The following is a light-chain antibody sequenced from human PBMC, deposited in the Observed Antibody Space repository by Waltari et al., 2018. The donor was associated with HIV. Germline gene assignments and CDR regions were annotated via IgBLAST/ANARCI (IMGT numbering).Light chain of an antibody. CDR2: KAS. CDR3: QQYNSYSRT. CDR1: QSISSW. Sequence: DLQMTQSSDALSASVGERVTVTCRASQSISSWLAWYQQKPGKAPKLLIYKASSLESGVPSRFSGSGSGTEFTLTISSLQPDDFATYYCQQYNSYSRTFGQGTKVEIK. V-gene: IGKV1-5*03. J-gene: IGKJ1*01.